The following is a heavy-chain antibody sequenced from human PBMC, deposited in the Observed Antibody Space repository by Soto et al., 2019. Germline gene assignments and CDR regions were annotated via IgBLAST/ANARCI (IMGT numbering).Heavy chain of an antibody. J-gene: IGHJ3*02. Sequence: PSETLSLTCTVSGCSISRGGYYWSWIRQHPGKGLEWIGYIYYSGSTYYNPSLKSRVTISVDTSKNQFSLKLSSVTAAVMAVYYFARASTRHGDIWGQGTMVTVSS. CDR1: GCSISRGGYY. CDR2: IYYSGST. CDR3: ARASTRHGDI. V-gene: IGHV4-31*02.